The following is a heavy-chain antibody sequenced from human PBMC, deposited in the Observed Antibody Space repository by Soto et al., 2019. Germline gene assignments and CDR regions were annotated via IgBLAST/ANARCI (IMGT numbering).Heavy chain of an antibody. J-gene: IGHJ4*02. Sequence: SETLSLTCTVSGGSISIYYWSWIRQPPGKGLEWIGYIYYSGSTHYNPSLKSRVTISVDTSKNQFSLKLSSVTAADTAVYYCARVDSGYAYFDYWGQGTLVTVSS. CDR1: GGSISIYY. V-gene: IGHV4-59*01. CDR2: IYYSGST. CDR3: ARVDSGYAYFDY. D-gene: IGHD3-22*01.